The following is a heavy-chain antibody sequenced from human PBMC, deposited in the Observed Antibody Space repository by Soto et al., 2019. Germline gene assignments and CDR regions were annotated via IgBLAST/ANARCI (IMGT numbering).Heavy chain of an antibody. D-gene: IGHD6-13*01. Sequence: GESLKISCKCSGYSFTSYWIGSVRQMPGKGLEWMGIIYPGDSDTRYSPSFQGQVTISADKSISTAYLQWSSLKASDTAMYYCARTSAAGKYYSGMDVWGQGTTVTVSS. J-gene: IGHJ6*02. CDR3: ARTSAAGKYYSGMDV. V-gene: IGHV5-51*01. CDR1: GYSFTSYW. CDR2: IYPGDSDT.